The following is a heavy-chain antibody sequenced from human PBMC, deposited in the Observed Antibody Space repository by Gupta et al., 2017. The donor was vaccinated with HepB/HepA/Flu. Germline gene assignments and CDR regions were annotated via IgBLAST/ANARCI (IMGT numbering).Heavy chain of an antibody. CDR2: INHSGST. J-gene: IGHJ5*02. V-gene: IGHV4-34*01. CDR1: GGSFSGYY. CDR3: ARGGPGQARNWFDP. Sequence: QVQLQQWGAGLLKPSETLSLTCAVYGGSFSGYYWSWIRQPPGKGLEWIGEINHSGSTNYNPSLKSRVTISVDTSKNQFSLKLSSVTAAETAVYYCARGGPGQARNWFDPWGQGTLVTVSS.